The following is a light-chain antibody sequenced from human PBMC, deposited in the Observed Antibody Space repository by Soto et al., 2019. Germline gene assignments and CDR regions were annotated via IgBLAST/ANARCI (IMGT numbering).Light chain of an antibody. CDR1: QSVSSSY. V-gene: IGKV3-20*01. CDR3: QQYGSSPWT. CDR2: GAS. J-gene: IGKJ1*01. Sequence: EIVLTQSPGTLSLSPGERATLSCRASQSVSSSYLAWYQRKPGQAPRLLIYGASSRATGIPDRFSGSGSVTDFTLTISRLEPADFAVYYWQQYGSSPWTFGQGTKVEIK.